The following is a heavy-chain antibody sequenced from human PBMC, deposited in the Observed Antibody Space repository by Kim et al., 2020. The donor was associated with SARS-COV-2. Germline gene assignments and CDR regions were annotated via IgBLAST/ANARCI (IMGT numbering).Heavy chain of an antibody. Sequence: ASVKVSCKASGYTFTSYYMHWVRQAPGQGLEWMGIINPSGGSTSYAQKFQGRVTMTRDTSTSTVYMELSSLRSEDTAVYYCARGEGFYDFWSGYYSAFDYWGQGTLVTVSS. J-gene: IGHJ4*02. V-gene: IGHV1-46*01. CDR1: GYTFTSYY. CDR3: ARGEGFYDFWSGYYSAFDY. CDR2: INPSGGST. D-gene: IGHD3-3*01.